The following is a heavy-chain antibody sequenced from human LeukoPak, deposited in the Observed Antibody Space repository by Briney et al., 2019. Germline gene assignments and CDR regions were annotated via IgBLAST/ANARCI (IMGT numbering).Heavy chain of an antibody. V-gene: IGHV3-30*02. D-gene: IGHD2/OR15-2a*01. CDR2: IRYDGSNK. CDR1: GFTFSSFC. Sequence: GGSLRLSYAAFGFTFSSFCMHWLRQAPGKGLEWVAFIRYDGSNKYYADSVKGLFTISRDNSRDTLYLQMNSLRPEDTAVYYCAKDSRQYFKWYDHWGQGTLVTVSS. CDR3: AKDSRQYFKWYDH. J-gene: IGHJ5*02.